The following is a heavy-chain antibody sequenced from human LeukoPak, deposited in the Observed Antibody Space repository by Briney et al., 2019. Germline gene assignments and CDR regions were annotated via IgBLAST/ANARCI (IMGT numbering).Heavy chain of an antibody. V-gene: IGHV3-23*01. Sequence: GGSLRLSCAASGFTFSNYAMSWVRQAPGKGLEWVSTIRGSDRETYYADSVKGRFTVSRDNSKNTLYLRMNSLRAEDTALYYCAKGGYSTPFDPWGQGTLVTVSS. CDR3: AKGGYSTPFDP. CDR2: IRGSDRET. CDR1: GFTFSNYA. D-gene: IGHD1-26*01. J-gene: IGHJ5*02.